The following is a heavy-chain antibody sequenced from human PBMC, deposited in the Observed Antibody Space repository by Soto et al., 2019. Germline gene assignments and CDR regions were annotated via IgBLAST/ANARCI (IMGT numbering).Heavy chain of an antibody. CDR2: VFSSGTT. D-gene: IGHD3-22*01. V-gene: IGHV4-39*01. CDR3: ARYHYYDTRWFDP. Sequence: PSETLSLTCTVSGGSIGSSTQYWGWIRQPPGQGLEWIGNVFSSGTTYYNPSLKSRVTISVDTSKNQFSLKLSSVTAADSAIYYCARYHYYDTRWFDPWGQGTLVTVPQ. CDR1: GGSIGSSTQY. J-gene: IGHJ5*02.